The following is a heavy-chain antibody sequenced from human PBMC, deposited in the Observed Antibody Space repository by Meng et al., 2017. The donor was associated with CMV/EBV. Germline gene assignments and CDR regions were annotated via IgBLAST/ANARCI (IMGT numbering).Heavy chain of an antibody. V-gene: IGHV5-51*01. D-gene: IGHD3-9*01. CDR3: ARAAYYYILTGYYSHEYYGMDV. J-gene: IGHJ6*02. CDR1: GYSFPTYW. CDR2: INPGDSDT. Sequence: GEALKISCKGSGYSFPTYWIAWVRHTPGKGLEWLGIINPGDSDTKYSPSFEGQVPITADKSIGAAYLQWTSLKASDTAIYYCARAAYYYILTGYYSHEYYGMDVWGQGTTVTVSS.